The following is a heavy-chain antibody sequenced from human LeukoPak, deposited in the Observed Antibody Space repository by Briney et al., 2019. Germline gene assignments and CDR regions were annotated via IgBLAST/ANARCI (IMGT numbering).Heavy chain of an antibody. CDR3: ARGYSANYGRFDP. D-gene: IGHD1-26*01. J-gene: IGHJ5*02. V-gene: IGHV4-59*01. CDR2: IYYSGST. Sequence: SETLSLTCTVSGGSISSYYWSWIRQPPGKGLEWIGYIYYSGSTNYNPSLKSRVTISVDTSKNQFSLKLSSVTAADTAVYFCARGYSANYGRFDPWGQGTLVTVSS. CDR1: GGSISSYY.